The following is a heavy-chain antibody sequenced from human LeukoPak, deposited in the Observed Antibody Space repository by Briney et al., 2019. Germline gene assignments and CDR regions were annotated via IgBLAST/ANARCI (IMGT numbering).Heavy chain of an antibody. CDR2: IIPIFGTA. D-gene: IGHD6-13*01. CDR3: ARAYRSSPRDGFDI. Sequence: SVKVSCKASGGTFSSYAISWVRQAPGQGLEWMGGIIPIFGTANYAQKFQGRVTITADESTSTAYMELSSLRSEDTAVYFCARAYRSSPRDGFDIWGQGTMVTVSS. J-gene: IGHJ3*02. V-gene: IGHV1-69*13. CDR1: GGTFSSYA.